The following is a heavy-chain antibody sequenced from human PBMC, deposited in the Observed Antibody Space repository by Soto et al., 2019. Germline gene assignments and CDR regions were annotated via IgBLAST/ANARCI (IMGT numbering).Heavy chain of an antibody. Sequence: SLKISCKGSGYSFTSYWISWVRQMPGKGLEWMGRIDPSDSYTNYSPSFQGHVTNSADKSISTAYLQWSSLKASDTAMYYCARHVSGYYYGSGGPNWFDPWGQGTLVTVSS. J-gene: IGHJ5*02. V-gene: IGHV5-10-1*01. CDR1: GYSFTSYW. D-gene: IGHD3-10*01. CDR3: ARHVSGYYYGSGGPNWFDP. CDR2: IDPSDSYT.